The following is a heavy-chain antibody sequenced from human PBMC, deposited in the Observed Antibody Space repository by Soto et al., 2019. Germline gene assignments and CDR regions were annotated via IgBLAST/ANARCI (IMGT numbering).Heavy chain of an antibody. D-gene: IGHD1-26*01. J-gene: IGHJ6*02. Sequence: PGGSLRLSCAASGFTFSSYAMHWVRQAPGKGLEWVAVISYDGSNKHYADSVKGRFTISRDNSKNTLYLQMNSLRAEDTAVYYCARSGEYYYYGMDVWGQGTTVTVCS. CDR3: ARSGEYYYYGMDV. CDR1: GFTFSSYA. CDR2: ISYDGSNK. V-gene: IGHV3-30-3*01.